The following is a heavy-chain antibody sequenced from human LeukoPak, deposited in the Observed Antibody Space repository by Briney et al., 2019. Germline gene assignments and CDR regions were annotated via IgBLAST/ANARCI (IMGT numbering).Heavy chain of an antibody. V-gene: IGHV3-23*01. CDR3: AKDPTGADYYGMDV. D-gene: IGHD4-17*01. J-gene: IGHJ6*02. CDR1: GFTVSSNY. CDR2: ISGSGGST. Sequence: GGSLRLSCAASGFTVSSNYMSWVRQAPGKGLEWVSAISGSGGSTYYADSVKGRFTISGDNSKNTLYLQMNSLRAEDTAVYYCAKDPTGADYYGMDVWGQGTTVTVSS.